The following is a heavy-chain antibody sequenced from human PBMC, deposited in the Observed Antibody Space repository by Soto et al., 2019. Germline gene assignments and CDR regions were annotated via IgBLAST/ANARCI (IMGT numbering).Heavy chain of an antibody. J-gene: IGHJ6*02. CDR3: ARVRSPMITFGGVMNYYYGMDV. Sequence: GGSLRLSCAASGFTFSSYAMHWVRQAPGKGLEWVAVISYDGSNKYYADSVKGRFTISRDNSKNTLYLQMNSLRAEDTAVYYCARVRSPMITFGGVMNYYYGMDVWGQGTTVTVSS. CDR1: GFTFSSYA. V-gene: IGHV3-30-3*01. CDR2: ISYDGSNK. D-gene: IGHD3-16*01.